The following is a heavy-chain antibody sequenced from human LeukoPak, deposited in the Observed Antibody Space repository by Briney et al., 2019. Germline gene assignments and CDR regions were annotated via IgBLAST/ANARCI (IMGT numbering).Heavy chain of an antibody. V-gene: IGHV5-51*01. Sequence: GESLKISCKGSGYTFTTYWIAWVRQMPGKGLEWMGLIYPGDSDTRYSPSFQGQVTISAEKSINAAYLQWNSLKPSDTAMYYCARGRGGTQLWFLYYYYMDVWGKGTTVTVSS. CDR2: IYPGDSDT. CDR3: ARGRGGTQLWFLYYYYMDV. CDR1: GYTFTTYW. J-gene: IGHJ6*03. D-gene: IGHD5-18*01.